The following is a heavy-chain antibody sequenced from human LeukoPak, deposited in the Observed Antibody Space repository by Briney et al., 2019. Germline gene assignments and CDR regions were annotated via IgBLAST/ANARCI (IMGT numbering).Heavy chain of an antibody. CDR1: GFTLSGSA. Sequence: GGSLRLSCAASGFTLSGSAMHWVRQASGKGLEWVGRIKNKANNFATAYAASVKGRFTISRDDSRNTAYLQMNSLKTDDTAVYYCTRLNEGQFRFDPWGQGTLVTVSS. CDR3: TRLNEGQFRFDP. D-gene: IGHD5-24*01. V-gene: IGHV3-73*01. J-gene: IGHJ5*02. CDR2: IKNKANNFAT.